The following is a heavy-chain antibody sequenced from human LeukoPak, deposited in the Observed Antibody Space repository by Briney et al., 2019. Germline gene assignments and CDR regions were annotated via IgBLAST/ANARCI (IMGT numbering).Heavy chain of an antibody. Sequence: SETLSLTCAVYGGSFSGYYWSWIRQPPGKGLEWIGEINHSGSTNYNPSLKSRVTISVDTSKNQFSLKLSSATAADTAVYYCARGSRLLFRRNAFDIWGQGTMVTVSS. CDR1: GGSFSGYY. CDR3: ARGSRLLFRRNAFDI. CDR2: INHSGST. D-gene: IGHD3-10*01. J-gene: IGHJ3*02. V-gene: IGHV4-34*01.